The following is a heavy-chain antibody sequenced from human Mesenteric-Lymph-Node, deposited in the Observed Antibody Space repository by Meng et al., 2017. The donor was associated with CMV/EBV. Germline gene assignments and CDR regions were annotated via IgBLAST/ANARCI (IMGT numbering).Heavy chain of an antibody. CDR1: GSTFTGYY. CDR2: INPNSGVT. Sequence: SCKPSGSTFTGYYLHWVRQAPGRGLEWMGWINPNSGVTNYAQRFQGRVTMTMDTSISTAYMELSRLSSGDTAVYYCARDDSYGYVDYWGQGTLVTVSS. CDR3: ARDDSYGYVDY. V-gene: IGHV1-2*02. D-gene: IGHD5-18*01. J-gene: IGHJ4*02.